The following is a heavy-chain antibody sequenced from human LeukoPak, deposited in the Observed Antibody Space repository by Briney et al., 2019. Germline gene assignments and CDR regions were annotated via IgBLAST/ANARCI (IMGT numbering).Heavy chain of an antibody. CDR1: GYTFTSYG. V-gene: IGHV1-18*01. CDR3: CGVRPAAIEGAHVWWFDA. J-gene: IGHJ5*02. CDR2: ISAYNGNT. Sequence: ASVKVSCKASGYTFTSYGISWVRQAPGQGLEWMGWISAYNGNTNYAQKLQGRVTMTTDTSTSTAYMELRSLRSKDTHVYYYCGVRPAAIEGAHVWWFDAWGQGTLVTVSS. D-gene: IGHD2-2*02.